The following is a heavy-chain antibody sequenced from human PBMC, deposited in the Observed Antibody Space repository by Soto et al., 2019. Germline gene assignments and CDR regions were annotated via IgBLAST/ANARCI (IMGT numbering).Heavy chain of an antibody. V-gene: IGHV2-26*01. D-gene: IGHD3-22*01. J-gene: IGHJ6*03. CDR1: GVSLRNARMG. CDR2: ILSSDEK. CDR3: ERMLAVNYYYYYVDV. Sequence: QVTLKESGPVLVQPTETLTLTCTVSGVSLRNARMGVSWIRQPPVKALEWLAHILSSDEKSYNPSLKVRVTLSKDTSKSQVVLTMTYVDPVDTATYFCERMLAVNYYYYYVDVWGEGTTVTVSS.